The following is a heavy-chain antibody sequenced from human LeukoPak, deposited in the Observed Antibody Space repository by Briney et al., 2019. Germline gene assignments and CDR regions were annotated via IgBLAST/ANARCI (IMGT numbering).Heavy chain of an antibody. CDR1: GFTFNAYA. CDR3: AQGENFYFGSGTYQPH. V-gene: IGHV3-23*01. J-gene: IGHJ4*02. Sequence: TGGSLRLSCAGPGFTFNAYAMNWVRQAPGKGLDWVSGISGRGDDTFYADSVKGRFTISRDNSRNKLFLQMNSLRPDDTAIYYCAQGENFYFGSGTYQPHWGQGTLVTVSS. D-gene: IGHD3-10*01. CDR2: ISGRGDDT.